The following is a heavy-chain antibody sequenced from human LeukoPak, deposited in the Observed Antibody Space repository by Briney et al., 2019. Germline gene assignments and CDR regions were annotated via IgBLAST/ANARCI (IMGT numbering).Heavy chain of an antibody. D-gene: IGHD5-12*01. Sequence: GGSLRLSCAPAKFTVNDYSMHWVRQAPGEGLEWVSGISWDSDNIGYADSVRGRFTISRDNAKNSLYLQMNSLKTEDTAVYYCAKDISSDYDDGGWFDPWGQGTLVAVSS. CDR2: ISWDSDNI. CDR1: KFTVNDYS. CDR3: AKDISSDYDDGGWFDP. J-gene: IGHJ5*02. V-gene: IGHV3-9*01.